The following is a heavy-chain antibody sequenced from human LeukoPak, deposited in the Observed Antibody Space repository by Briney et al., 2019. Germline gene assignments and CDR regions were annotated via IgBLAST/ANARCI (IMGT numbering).Heavy chain of an antibody. CDR1: GGSISSGGYY. CDR2: IYYSGST. Sequence: SQTLSLTCTVSGGSISSGGYYWSWIRQHPGEGLEWIGYIYYSGSTYYNPSLKSRVTISVDTSKNQFSPKLSSVTAADTAVYYCARGDGYNLDAFDIWGQGTMVTVSS. J-gene: IGHJ3*02. CDR3: ARGDGYNLDAFDI. D-gene: IGHD5-24*01. V-gene: IGHV4-31*03.